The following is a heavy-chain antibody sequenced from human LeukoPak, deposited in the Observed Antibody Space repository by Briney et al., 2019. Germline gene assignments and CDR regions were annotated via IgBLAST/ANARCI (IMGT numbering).Heavy chain of an antibody. CDR2: ISSSGSTI. J-gene: IGHJ4*02. Sequence: PGGSLRLSCAASGFTFSDYYMSWIRQAPGKGLEWISYISSSGSTIYYADSVKGRFPISRDNAKNSLYLQMNSLRAEDTAVYYCARDRWLEYFDYWGQGTLVTVSS. CDR1: GFTFSDYY. V-gene: IGHV3-11*04. D-gene: IGHD6-19*01. CDR3: ARDRWLEYFDY.